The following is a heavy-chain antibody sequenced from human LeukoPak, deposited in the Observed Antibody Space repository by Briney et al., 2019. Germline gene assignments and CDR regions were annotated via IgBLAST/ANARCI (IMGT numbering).Heavy chain of an antibody. CDR1: GGSISSYY. Sequence: PSETLSLTCTVSGGSISSYYWSWIRQPPGKGLEWIGYIYYSGSTNYNPSLKSRVTISVDTSKNQFSLKLGSVTAADTAVYYCARDLHGGGPFDYWGQGTLVSVSS. V-gene: IGHV4-59*01. J-gene: IGHJ4*02. CDR3: ARDLHGGGPFDY. CDR2: IYYSGST. D-gene: IGHD2-15*01.